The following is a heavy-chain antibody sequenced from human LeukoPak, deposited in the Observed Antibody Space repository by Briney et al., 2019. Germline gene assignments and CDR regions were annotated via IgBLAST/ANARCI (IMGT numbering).Heavy chain of an antibody. Sequence: GGSVRLSCAATGFPFDDYAMHWVRQAPGKGLEWVSGISWNSGSIGYADSVKGRFTISRDNAKNSLYLQMNSLRAEDTALYYCAKDKQRIAAAGIFDYWGQGTLVTVSS. D-gene: IGHD6-13*01. J-gene: IGHJ4*02. CDR3: AKDKQRIAAAGIFDY. V-gene: IGHV3-9*01. CDR2: ISWNSGSI. CDR1: GFPFDDYA.